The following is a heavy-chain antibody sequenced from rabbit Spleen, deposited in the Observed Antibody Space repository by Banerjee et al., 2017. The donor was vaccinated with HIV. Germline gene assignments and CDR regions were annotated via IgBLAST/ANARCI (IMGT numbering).Heavy chain of an antibody. Sequence: QSLEESGGDLVKPGASLTLTCTASGFSFSGNYWMGWVRQAPGKGLEWIGCMYPDGIGSTAYASWAKGRFTISKTSSTTVTLQMTSLTAADTATYFCARGSAAMTMVITGYYLSLWGPGTLVTVS. CDR1: GFSFSGNYW. D-gene: IGHD2-1*01. CDR3: ARGSAAMTMVITGYYLSL. CDR2: MYPDGIGST. J-gene: IGHJ4*01. V-gene: IGHV1S40*01.